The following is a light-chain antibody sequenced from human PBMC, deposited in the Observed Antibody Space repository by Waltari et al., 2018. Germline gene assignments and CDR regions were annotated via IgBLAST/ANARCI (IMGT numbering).Light chain of an antibody. CDR2: KDT. J-gene: IGLJ3*02. V-gene: IGLV3-25*03. CDR1: ASPNQY. CDR3: QSADNSGTYWE. Sequence: SHELTQPPSVSVSPGQTATISRPREASPNQYGYWYQQKPAQAPTLLIYKDTERPAGIPERFSGFSSGTTVTLTISGVQAEDEADYYCQSADNSGTYWEFGGGTKLTVL.